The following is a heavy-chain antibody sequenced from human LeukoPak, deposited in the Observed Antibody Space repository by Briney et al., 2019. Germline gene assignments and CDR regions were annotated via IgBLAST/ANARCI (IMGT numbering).Heavy chain of an antibody. CDR3: ARGKVTMIVVALTA. Sequence: GGSLRLSCAASGFTFSSYGMHWVRQAPGKGLEWVAVISYDGSSKYYADSVKGRFTISRDNSKNTLYLEMNSLRAEDTAVYYCARGKVTMIVVALTAWGQGTMVTVSS. V-gene: IGHV3-30*03. CDR1: GFTFSSYG. J-gene: IGHJ3*01. CDR2: ISYDGSSK. D-gene: IGHD3-22*01.